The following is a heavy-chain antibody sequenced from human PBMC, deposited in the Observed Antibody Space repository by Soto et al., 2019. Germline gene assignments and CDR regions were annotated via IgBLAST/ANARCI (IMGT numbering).Heavy chain of an antibody. J-gene: IGHJ6*03. CDR3: ARSPNTYDILTGYQPVYYYMDV. CDR2: ISAYNGNT. V-gene: IGHV1-18*01. CDR1: GYTFTSYG. D-gene: IGHD3-9*01. Sequence: QVQLVQSGAEVKKPGASVKVSCKASGYTFTSYGISWVRQAPGQGLEWMGWISAYNGNTNYAQKLQGRVTMTTDTSTSTAYMELRSLRSDDTVVYYCARSPNTYDILTGYQPVYYYMDVWGKGTTVTVSS.